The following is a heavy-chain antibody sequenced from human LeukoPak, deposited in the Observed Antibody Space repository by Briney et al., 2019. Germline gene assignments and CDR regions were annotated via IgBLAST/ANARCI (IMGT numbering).Heavy chain of an antibody. V-gene: IGHV3-7*04. CDR1: GFIFSSYW. D-gene: IGHD4-23*01. Sequence: PGGSLRLSCAASGFIFSSYWMSWIRQAPGKGLEWVANIRHDGSDKYYVDSVKGRFTISRDNSKNTLYLQMNSLRAEDTAVYYCARGYDGNSGGFDYWGQGTLVTVSS. CDR3: ARGYDGNSGGFDY. CDR2: IRHDGSDK. J-gene: IGHJ4*02.